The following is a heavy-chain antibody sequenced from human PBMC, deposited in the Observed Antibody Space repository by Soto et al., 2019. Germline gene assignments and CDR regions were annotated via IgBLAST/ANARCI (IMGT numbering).Heavy chain of an antibody. Sequence: ASVKVSCKASGYTFTSYGISWVRQAPGQGLEWMGWISAYNDNTNYAQGLQGRVTMTTDTPTSTAYMELRSLRSDDTAVYYCGRDYYDFGSGYYFEGYWGQGTLVTVSS. J-gene: IGHJ4*02. CDR1: GYTFTSYG. CDR3: GRDYYDFGSGYYFEGY. CDR2: ISAYNDNT. D-gene: IGHD3-3*01. V-gene: IGHV1-18*01.